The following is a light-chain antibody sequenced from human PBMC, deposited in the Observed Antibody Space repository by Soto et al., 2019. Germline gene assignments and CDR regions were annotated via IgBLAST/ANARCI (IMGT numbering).Light chain of an antibody. CDR2: KVS. CDR3: MQGTHWPIT. Sequence: DVVMTQSPLSLPVTLGQPASIPCRSNQSLLHSDGIAYFSWFQQRPGRSPRRLIYKVSNRDSGVPARFSGSGSGTDFALKISRVEAEDVGVYYCMQGTHWPITFGQGTRLEN. V-gene: IGKV2-30*02. J-gene: IGKJ5*01. CDR1: QSLLHSDGIAY.